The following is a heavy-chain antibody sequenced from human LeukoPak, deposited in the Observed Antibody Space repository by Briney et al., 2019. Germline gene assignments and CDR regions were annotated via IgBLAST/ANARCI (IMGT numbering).Heavy chain of an antibody. V-gene: IGHV3-66*01. CDR3: ARASWIQLWFGYFDL. CDR2: IYSGGST. CDR1: GFSVSSNY. Sequence: GGSLRLSCAASGFSVSSNYMSWVRQAPGKGLDWVSVIYSGGSTYYADSVKGRFTISRDNSKNTLYLQMNSLRAGDTAVYYCARASWIQLWFGYFDLWGRGTLVTVSS. D-gene: IGHD5-18*01. J-gene: IGHJ2*01.